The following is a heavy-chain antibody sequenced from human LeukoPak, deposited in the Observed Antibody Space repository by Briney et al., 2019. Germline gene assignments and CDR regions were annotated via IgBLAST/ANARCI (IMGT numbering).Heavy chain of an antibody. CDR1: GGSISSGDYY. CDR2: IYYSGST. D-gene: IGHD6-13*01. CDR3: ASQYSSSWYNSNWFDP. V-gene: IGHV4-31*03. J-gene: IGHJ5*02. Sequence: SETLSLTCTVSGGSISSGDYYWSWIRQHPGKGLEWIGYIYYSGSTYYNPSLKSRVTISVDTSKNQFSLKLSSVTAADTAVYYCASQYSSSWYNSNWFDPWGQGTLVTVSS.